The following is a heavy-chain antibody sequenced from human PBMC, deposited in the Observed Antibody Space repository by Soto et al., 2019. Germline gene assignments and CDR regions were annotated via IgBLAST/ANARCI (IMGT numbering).Heavy chain of an antibody. V-gene: IGHV1-2*04. J-gene: IGHJ6*02. CDR2: INPKSGGT. Sequence: ASVKVSCKASGYSFTDYHIHWVRQAPGQGLERLGRINPKSGGTSTAQKFQGWVTMTRDRPISTVYMELTRLRSDDTAVYFCARGHSTDCSNGVCSFFYNHEMDVWGQGTTVTVSS. CDR3: ARGHSTDCSNGVCSFFYNHEMDV. D-gene: IGHD2-8*01. CDR1: GYSFTDYH.